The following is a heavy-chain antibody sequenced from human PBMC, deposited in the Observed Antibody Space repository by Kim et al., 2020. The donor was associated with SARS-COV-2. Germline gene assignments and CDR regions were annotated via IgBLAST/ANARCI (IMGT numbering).Heavy chain of an antibody. CDR3: AREGGGSIGLGFDP. V-gene: IGHV1-3*01. D-gene: IGHD3-16*02. Sequence: YSQNFQGRVTITRDPSATSVYMEVSSLTSEDTAVYYCAREGGGSIGLGFDPWGQGTLVIVSS. J-gene: IGHJ5*02.